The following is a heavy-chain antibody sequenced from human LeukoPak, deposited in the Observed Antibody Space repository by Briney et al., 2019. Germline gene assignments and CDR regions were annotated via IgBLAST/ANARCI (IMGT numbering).Heavy chain of an antibody. D-gene: IGHD3-16*02. CDR2: ISSSGSTI. V-gene: IGHV3-48*03. CDR1: GFTLSSYE. Sequence: GGSLRLSCAASGFTLSSYEMNWVRQAPGKGLEWVSYISSSGSTIYYADSVKGRFTISRDNAKNSLYLQMNSLRAEDTAVYYCARDMRLGELSLHWGQGTLVTVSS. J-gene: IGHJ4*02. CDR3: ARDMRLGELSLH.